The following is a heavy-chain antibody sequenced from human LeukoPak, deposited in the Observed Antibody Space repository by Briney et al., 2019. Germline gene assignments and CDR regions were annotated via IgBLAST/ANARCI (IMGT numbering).Heavy chain of an antibody. CDR2: ISGSGGST. J-gene: IGHJ4*02. CDR3: AISGCLYDILTGYRNYFDY. CDR1: GFTFSSYA. D-gene: IGHD3-9*01. V-gene: IGHV3-23*01. Sequence: GGSLRLSCAASGFTFSSYAMSWVRQAPGKGLEWVSAISGSGGSTYYADSVKGRFTISRDNSKNTLYLQMNSLRAEDTAVYYCAISGCLYDILTGYRNYFDYWGQGTLVTVSS.